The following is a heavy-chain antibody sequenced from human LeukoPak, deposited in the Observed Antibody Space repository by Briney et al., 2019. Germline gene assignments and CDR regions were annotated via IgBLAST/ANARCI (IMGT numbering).Heavy chain of an antibody. CDR3: ARHGTISSESYFDY. CDR1: GGSDNSYY. J-gene: IGHJ4*02. V-gene: IGHV4-59*08. CDR2: IHNSGRT. D-gene: IGHD1-14*01. Sequence: ASDTLSLTCSVSGGSDNSYYWSWIRQSPGKGLEWIGYIHNSGRTNYNPSLKSRVTGFVDTSKNQVFLRLSSVTAADTAVYYSARHGTISSESYFDYWGQGALVTVSS.